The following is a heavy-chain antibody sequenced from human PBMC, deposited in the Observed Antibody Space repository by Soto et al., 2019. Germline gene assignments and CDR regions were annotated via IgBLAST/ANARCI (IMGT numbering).Heavy chain of an antibody. CDR3: AKDLRHGYNYPLDY. J-gene: IGHJ4*02. CDR2: ISNDGTNK. CDR1: GFTFSSYG. D-gene: IGHD5-12*01. Sequence: QVQLVESGGGVVQPGRSLRLSCAASGFTFSSYGMHWVRQAPGKGLEWVAVISNDGTNKYYADSVKGRFTISRDNSKNTLYLQMNSLRAEDTAVYYCAKDLRHGYNYPLDYWGQGTLVTVSS. V-gene: IGHV3-30*18.